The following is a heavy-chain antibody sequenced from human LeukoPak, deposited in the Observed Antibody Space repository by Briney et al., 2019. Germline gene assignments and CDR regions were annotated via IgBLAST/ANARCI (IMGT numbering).Heavy chain of an antibody. V-gene: IGHV3-21*04. CDR1: GFTFSSYG. D-gene: IGHD1-26*01. J-gene: IGHJ4*02. Sequence: GGSLRLSCAASGFTFSSYGMYWVRQAPGKGLEWVSSISYTGTYIYYADSVKGRFTISRDNAQNSLYLQMNSLRAEDTAIYYCVRDRGTYRPIDYWGQGTLVTVSS. CDR2: ISYTGTYI. CDR3: VRDRGTYRPIDY.